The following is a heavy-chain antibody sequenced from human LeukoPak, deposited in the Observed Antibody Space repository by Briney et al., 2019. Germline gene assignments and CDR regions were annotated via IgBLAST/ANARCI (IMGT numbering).Heavy chain of an antibody. Sequence: SETLSLTCTVSGGSISSSSYYWGWIRQLPGKGLEWIGSIYYSGSTYYNPSLKSRVTISVDTSKNQFSLKLSSVTAADTAVYYCARQEDYGGILDYWGQGTLVTVSS. D-gene: IGHD4-23*01. CDR1: GGSISSSSYY. CDR2: IYYSGST. CDR3: ARQEDYGGILDY. V-gene: IGHV4-39*01. J-gene: IGHJ4*02.